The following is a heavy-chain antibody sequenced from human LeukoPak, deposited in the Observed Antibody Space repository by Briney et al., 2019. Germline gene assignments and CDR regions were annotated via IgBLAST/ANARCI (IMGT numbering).Heavy chain of an antibody. CDR3: ARDRPDGGVGDFDH. D-gene: IGHD3-16*01. CDR1: GFTLSNYA. Sequence: GGSLRLSCEASGFTLSNYAMTWVRQAPGKGLECVSGISGNGAKIYYADPVKGRFTISRDNSKNTVYLQMNGLRAEDTAVYYCARDRPDGGVGDFDHWGQGTLVTVSS. CDR2: ISGNGAKI. V-gene: IGHV3-23*01. J-gene: IGHJ4*02.